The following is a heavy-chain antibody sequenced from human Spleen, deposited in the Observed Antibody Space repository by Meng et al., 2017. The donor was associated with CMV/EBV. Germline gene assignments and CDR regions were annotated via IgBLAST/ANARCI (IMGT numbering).Heavy chain of an antibody. CDR1: GFTFDDYG. CDR2: INWNGGTT. V-gene: IGHV3-20*04. CDR3: ARGSRRAPYDSSGTLDS. D-gene: IGHD3-22*01. Sequence: GESLKISCAASGFTFDDYGMSWVRQAPGKGLEWVSGINWNGGTTGYADSVKGRFTISRDNAKNSLYLQMNSLRAEDTALYYCARGSRRAPYDSSGTLDSWGQGTLVTVSS. J-gene: IGHJ4*02.